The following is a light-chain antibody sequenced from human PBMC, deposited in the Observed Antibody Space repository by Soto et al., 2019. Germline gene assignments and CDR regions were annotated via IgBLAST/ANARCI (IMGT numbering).Light chain of an antibody. Sequence: DIQMTQSPSTLSASVGDRVTITCRASQSISSWLAWYQQKPGKAPKLLIYDASILESGVPSRVSGSGSGTEFTLTISSLQPDDFATYYCQQYNSYSYAFGQGTKLEIK. CDR2: DAS. V-gene: IGKV1-5*01. J-gene: IGKJ2*01. CDR3: QQYNSYSYA. CDR1: QSISSW.